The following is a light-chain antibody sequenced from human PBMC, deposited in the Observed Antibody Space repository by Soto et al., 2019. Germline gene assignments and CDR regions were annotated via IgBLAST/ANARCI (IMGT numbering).Light chain of an antibody. CDR2: DAS. CDR1: QSISSW. Sequence: DIQMTQSPSTLSASVGDRVTITCRASQSISSWLAWYQQKPGKAPKFLIYDASSLESGVPPRFSGSGSGTEFTLTISSLQPDDFATYYCQQYNSYPWTFGQGTKVDIK. V-gene: IGKV1-5*01. CDR3: QQYNSYPWT. J-gene: IGKJ1*01.